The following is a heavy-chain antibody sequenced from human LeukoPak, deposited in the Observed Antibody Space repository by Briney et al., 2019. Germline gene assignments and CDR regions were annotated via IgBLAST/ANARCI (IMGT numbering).Heavy chain of an antibody. J-gene: IGHJ4*02. V-gene: IGHV3-66*01. CDR3: ALGLVTDY. D-gene: IGHD3-9*01. Sequence: GGSLILSCAASGFTVSSNFMSWVRQAPGKGLEWASVIYSGGSTYYADSVKGRFTISRDNSKNTLYLQMNSLRVEDTAVYYCALGLVTDYWGQGTLVTVSS. CDR2: IYSGGST. CDR1: GFTVSSNF.